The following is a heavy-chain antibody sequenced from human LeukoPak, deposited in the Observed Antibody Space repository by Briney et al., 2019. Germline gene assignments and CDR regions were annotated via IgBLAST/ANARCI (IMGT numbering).Heavy chain of an antibody. CDR3: ARDLWYYYYGMDV. J-gene: IGHJ6*02. CDR2: INPNSGGT. V-gene: IGHV1-2*02. Sequence: ASVKVSCKASGYTFTGYYIHWVRQAPGQGLEWMGWINPNSGGTNYAQKFQGRVTMTRDTSISTAYMELSRLRSDDTAVYYCARDLWYYYYGMDVWGQGTTVTVSS. CDR1: GYTFTGYY.